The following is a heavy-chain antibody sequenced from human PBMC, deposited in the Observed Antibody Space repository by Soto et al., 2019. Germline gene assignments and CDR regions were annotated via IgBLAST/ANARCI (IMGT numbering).Heavy chain of an antibody. Sequence: QVQLVQSGAEVKKPGASVKVSCKASGITFSTYAIHWVRQAPGQGLEWMGWINAGNGNTRYSQKFQGRVTLTRDTSASTTYMDLSSLRSEDTARYYCARAISGYGTWGQGTLVTVSS. D-gene: IGHD5-12*01. V-gene: IGHV1-3*01. J-gene: IGHJ4*02. CDR1: GITFSTYA. CDR3: ARAISGYGT. CDR2: INAGNGNT.